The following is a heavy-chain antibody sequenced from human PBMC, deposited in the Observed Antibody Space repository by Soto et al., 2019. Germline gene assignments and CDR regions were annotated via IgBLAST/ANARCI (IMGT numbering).Heavy chain of an antibody. J-gene: IGHJ4*02. CDR1: GFTFSSHA. Sequence: GGSLRLSCAASGFTFSSHAMSWVRQAPGKGLEWVSSISGSDGTTYYAKSVKGRFSISRDNSMNTLYLRMNSLRVEDTAVYYCAQAIVGPRGPFFWGQGTLVTVSS. D-gene: IGHD1-26*01. CDR2: ISGSDGTT. V-gene: IGHV3-23*01. CDR3: AQAIVGPRGPFF.